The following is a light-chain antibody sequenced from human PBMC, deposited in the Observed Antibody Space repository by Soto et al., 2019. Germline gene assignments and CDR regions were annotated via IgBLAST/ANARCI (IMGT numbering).Light chain of an antibody. Sequence: DLQMTQSPSTLSASVGDRVTITCRASQSISSWLAWYQQKPGKAPKLLIYKASSLESGVPSRFSGSGAGTEFTLTISSLQPDDFATYYCQQHNSYSITFGPGTKVDIK. CDR2: KAS. J-gene: IGKJ3*01. CDR1: QSISSW. CDR3: QQHNSYSIT. V-gene: IGKV1-5*03.